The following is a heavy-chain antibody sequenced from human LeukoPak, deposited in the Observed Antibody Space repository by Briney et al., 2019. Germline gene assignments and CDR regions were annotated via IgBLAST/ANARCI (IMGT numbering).Heavy chain of an antibody. J-gene: IGHJ5*02. Sequence: ASVTVSCKASGFTFTSYDISWVRQASGQGLEWMGWMNPNTGDTGYAQKFQGRVTMTRDISISTAYMELRGLRSEDTAIYYCVRDGEGVAISVNYWFDPWGQGTLVTVSS. V-gene: IGHV1-8*01. CDR3: VRDGEGVAISVNYWFDP. D-gene: IGHD3-10*01. CDR1: GFTFTSYD. CDR2: MNPNTGDT.